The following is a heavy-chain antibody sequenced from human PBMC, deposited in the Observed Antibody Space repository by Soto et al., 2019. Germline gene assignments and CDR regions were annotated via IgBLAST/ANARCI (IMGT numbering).Heavy chain of an antibody. D-gene: IGHD1-26*01. J-gene: IGHJ5*02. CDR2: IYSGGST. CDR3: AKNQGVELVPLATVDWFDP. Sequence: PGGSLRLSCAASGFTVSSNYMSWVRQAPGKGLEWVSVIYSGGSTYYADSVKGRCTISRDNSKSTVYLELNNLSAEDTAVYHCAKNQGVELVPLATVDWFDPWGQGSVVTVSS. V-gene: IGHV3-53*01. CDR1: GFTVSSNY.